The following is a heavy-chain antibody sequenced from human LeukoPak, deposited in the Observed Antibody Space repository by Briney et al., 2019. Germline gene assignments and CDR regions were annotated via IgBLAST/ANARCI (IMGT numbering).Heavy chain of an antibody. J-gene: IGHJ6*02. CDR3: ARDEVDTAMVTTEYYYGMDV. D-gene: IGHD5-18*01. V-gene: IGHV3-11*01. Sequence: GGSLRLSCAASGFTFSDYYMSWLRQAPGKGLEWVSYISSSGSTIYYADSLKGRFTISSDNAKNSLYLQMNSLRAEDTAVYYCARDEVDTAMVTTEYYYGMDVWGQGTTVTVSS. CDR1: GFTFSDYY. CDR2: ISSSGSTI.